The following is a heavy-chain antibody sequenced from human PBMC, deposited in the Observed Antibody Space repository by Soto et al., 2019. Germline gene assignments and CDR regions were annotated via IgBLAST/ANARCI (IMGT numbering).Heavy chain of an antibody. CDR3: ATGVLPPDY. J-gene: IGHJ4*02. CDR2: IKTKTAGGTA. CDR1: GFTFSNAW. D-gene: IGHD2-2*01. V-gene: IGHV3-15*05. Sequence: ESGGGLVKPGGSLRLSCAASGFTFSNAWMNWVRQAPGKGLEWVGLIKTKTAGGTADYAAPVQGRFTISRDDSKNTLYLQMNSLKTDDTAVYYCATGVLPPDYWGQGTLVTVSS.